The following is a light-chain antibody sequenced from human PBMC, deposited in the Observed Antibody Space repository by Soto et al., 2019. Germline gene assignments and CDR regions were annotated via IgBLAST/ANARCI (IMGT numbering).Light chain of an antibody. J-gene: IGLJ3*02. CDR1: RTNIGTNY. CDR2: ANN. V-gene: IGLV1-47*02. Sequence: QSVLTQPPSASGTPGQTVTISCSGSRTNIGTNYVYWYQQFPGTAPQLLIFANNKRPSGVPERFSASKSGTSASLAISGVRSEDEAEYFCSAWDDRLSVVFGGGTKLTVL. CDR3: SAWDDRLSVV.